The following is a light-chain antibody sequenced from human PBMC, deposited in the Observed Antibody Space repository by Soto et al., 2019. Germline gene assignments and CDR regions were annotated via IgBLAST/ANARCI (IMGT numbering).Light chain of an antibody. CDR2: GAS. CDR1: QYINTR. Sequence: EIVLTQSPATLSSFPGDRVTLSCRASQYINTRLAWYQQKPGQAPRLLIYGASSRATGIPDRFSGSGSGTDFTLTISRLEPEDFAVYYCQQYGSSITFGQGTRLEIK. CDR3: QQYGSSIT. V-gene: IGKV3-20*01. J-gene: IGKJ5*01.